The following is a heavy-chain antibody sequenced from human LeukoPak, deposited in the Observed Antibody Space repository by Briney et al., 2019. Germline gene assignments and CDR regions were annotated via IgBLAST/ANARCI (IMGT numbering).Heavy chain of an antibody. CDR2: IGPHSTFT. CDR1: GFTFTDHY. Sequence: ASVKVSCTSSGFTFTDHYIHWVRQGPGQGLEWMGYIGPHSTFTSSPQEFQGRVTMTGDASMSTAYMELTRLTSDDTAVYYCVREGEGPLSKDFDYWGQGTLVTVSS. CDR3: VREGEGPLSKDFDY. D-gene: IGHD2/OR15-2a*01. V-gene: IGHV1-2*02. J-gene: IGHJ4*02.